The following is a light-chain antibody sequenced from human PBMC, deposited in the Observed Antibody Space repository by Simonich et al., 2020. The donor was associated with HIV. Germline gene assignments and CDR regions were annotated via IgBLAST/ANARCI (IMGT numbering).Light chain of an antibody. CDR1: QRVLYSSDNKNY. Sequence: DIVMTQSPYSLAVSLGERATINCKSSQRVLYSSDNKNYLAWYQLKPGQPPKLLIYWASTRQSGVPERFSGTGSGTDFTLTISSLQAEDVAVYYCQQYYSSPYTFGQGTKLEIK. V-gene: IGKV4-1*01. J-gene: IGKJ2*01. CDR2: WAS. CDR3: QQYYSSPYT.